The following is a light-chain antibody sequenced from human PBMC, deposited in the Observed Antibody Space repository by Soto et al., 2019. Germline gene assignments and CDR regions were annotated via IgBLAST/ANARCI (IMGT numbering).Light chain of an antibody. CDR1: QSVTSSY. V-gene: IGKV3-20*01. CDR3: QQYGSSPTT. CDR2: GAS. Sequence: EIVLTQSPGTLSLSPGERATLSCRASQSVTSSYLAWWQQKPGQAPRLLIYGASSRATGIPDRFSGSGSGTDFTLTISRLEPEDFALYFCQQYGSSPTTFDQGTKVEIK. J-gene: IGKJ1*01.